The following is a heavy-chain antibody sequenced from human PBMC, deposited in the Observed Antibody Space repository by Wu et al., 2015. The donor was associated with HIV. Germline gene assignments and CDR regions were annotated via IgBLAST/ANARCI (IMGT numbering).Heavy chain of an antibody. CDR2: INPSGGTT. CDR3: ARGERGYSGYGPLWY. V-gene: IGHV1-46*01. D-gene: IGHD5-12*01. Sequence: QVQLVQSGAEVKKPGASVKVSCKASGYTFTNYHIHWVRQAPGQGLEWMAIINPSGGTTSYAQKFQGRVTLTRDTSTTTVYMELSSLRSEDTAVYYCARGERGYSGYGPLWYWGQGTLVTVSS. J-gene: IGHJ4*02. CDR1: GYTFTNYH.